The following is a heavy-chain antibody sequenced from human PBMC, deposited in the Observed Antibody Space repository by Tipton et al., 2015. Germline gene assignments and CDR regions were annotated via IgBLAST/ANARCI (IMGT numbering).Heavy chain of an antibody. D-gene: IGHD4-17*01. CDR3: ARKTTDSVSSYGDSLDN. J-gene: IGHJ4*02. CDR2: IYYSGST. V-gene: IGHV4-59*12. Sequence: TLSLTCTVSGGSISSYYWSWIRQPPGKGLEWIGYIYYSGSTNYNPSLKSRVTISVDTSRNQFSLRLSSVTAADTAVYYCARKTTDSVSSYGDSLDNWGRGTPVTVSS. CDR1: GGSISSYY.